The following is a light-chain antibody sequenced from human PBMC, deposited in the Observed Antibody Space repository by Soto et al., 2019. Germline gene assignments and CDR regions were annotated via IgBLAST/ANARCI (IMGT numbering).Light chain of an antibody. V-gene: IGKV3-15*01. Sequence: EIVMTQSPATPSVFPGERASLSCRASQRVSSNLAWYQQKPGQTPRLLIYAASTRATGIPARFSGSGSGTEFVLTISSLQSEDFAVYYCQQYNNWPPWTFGQGTKVEIK. CDR3: QQYNNWPPWT. CDR1: QRVSSN. J-gene: IGKJ1*01. CDR2: AAS.